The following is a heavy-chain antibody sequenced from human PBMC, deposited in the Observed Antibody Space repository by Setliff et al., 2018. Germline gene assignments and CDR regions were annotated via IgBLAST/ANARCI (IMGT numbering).Heavy chain of an antibody. CDR1: GGSISSSSYY. CDR3: ARGDYYDSSAYSPDTFDI. Sequence: PSETLSLTCTVSGGSISSSSYYWGWIRQPPGKGLEWIGSIYYSGSTNYNPSLKSRVTLSVDTSKNQFSLKLSSVTAADTAVYYCARGDYYDSSAYSPDTFDIWGQGTMVTVSS. D-gene: IGHD3-22*01. J-gene: IGHJ3*02. V-gene: IGHV4-39*07. CDR2: IYYSGST.